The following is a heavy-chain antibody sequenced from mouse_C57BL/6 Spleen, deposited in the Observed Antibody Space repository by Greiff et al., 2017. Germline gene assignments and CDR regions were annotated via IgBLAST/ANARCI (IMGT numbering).Heavy chain of an antibody. J-gene: IGHJ2*01. V-gene: IGHV1-80*01. Sequence: VQLQQSGAELVKPGASVKISCKASGYAFSSYWMNWVKQRPGKGLEWIGQIYPGDGDTNYNGKFKGKATLTADKSSSTAYMQLSSLTSEDSAVYFCARLTTTVVDFDYWGQGTTLTVSS. CDR3: ARLTTTVVDFDY. D-gene: IGHD1-1*01. CDR2: IYPGDGDT. CDR1: GYAFSSYW.